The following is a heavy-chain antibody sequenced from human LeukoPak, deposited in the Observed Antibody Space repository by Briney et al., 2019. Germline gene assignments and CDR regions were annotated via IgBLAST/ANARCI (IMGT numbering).Heavy chain of an antibody. CDR3: VAATSYYFDY. Sequence: SETLSLTCAVYGGSFSGYYWSWIRQPPGKGLEWIGEINHSGSTNYNPSLKSRVTISVDTSKNQFSLKLSSVTAADTAVYYCVAATSYYFDYWGQGTLVTVSS. J-gene: IGHJ4*02. V-gene: IGHV4-34*01. D-gene: IGHD2-15*01. CDR1: GGSFSGYY. CDR2: INHSGST.